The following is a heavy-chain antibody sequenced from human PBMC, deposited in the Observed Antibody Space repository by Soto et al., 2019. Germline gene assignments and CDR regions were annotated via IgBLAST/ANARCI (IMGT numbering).Heavy chain of an antibody. Sequence: QVQLVQSGAEVRKPGASVRLSCKASGYTFNRFYLHWVRQAPGQGLEWMGIINTRGGTTAYAQSFRGRLTVTRDTSTSTLYMELSNLRSEDTAVYYCARGPDDSDVPRWDYWGQGTRVTVSS. D-gene: IGHD4-17*01. CDR3: ARGPDDSDVPRWDY. CDR2: INTRGGTT. CDR1: GYTFNRFY. V-gene: IGHV1-46*02. J-gene: IGHJ4*02.